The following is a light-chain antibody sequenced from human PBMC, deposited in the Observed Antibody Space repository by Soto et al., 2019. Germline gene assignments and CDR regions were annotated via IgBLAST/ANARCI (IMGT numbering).Light chain of an antibody. V-gene: IGKV3-20*01. CDR2: GAS. CDR1: QSVSNNY. CDR3: QQYGSSGT. Sequence: EIVLTQSPGTLSLCPGERATLSCRASQSVSNNYLAWYQQKPGQPPRLLIYGASNRATGIPDRFSGSGSGTDFTLTISRLEPEDFAVYYCQQYGSSGTFGQGTRWIS. J-gene: IGKJ1*01.